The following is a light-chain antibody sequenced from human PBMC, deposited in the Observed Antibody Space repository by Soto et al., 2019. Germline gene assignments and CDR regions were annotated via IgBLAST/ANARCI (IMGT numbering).Light chain of an antibody. CDR1: QSVSSSY. J-gene: IGKJ3*01. CDR2: GAS. Sequence: IVLTQSPGTLSLSPGERATLSCRASQSVSSSYLAWYQQKPGQAPRLLIYGASSRATGIPDRFSGGGSGTDFTITISILEPDHLAVYYCQQYGGSLLPFGPGTTVDIK. CDR3: QQYGGSLLP. V-gene: IGKV3-20*01.